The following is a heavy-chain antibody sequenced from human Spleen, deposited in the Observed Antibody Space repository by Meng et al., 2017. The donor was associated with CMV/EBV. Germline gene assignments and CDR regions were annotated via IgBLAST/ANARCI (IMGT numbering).Heavy chain of an antibody. Sequence: GGSLRLSCAASGITVSSYGIHWVRQAPGKGLEWVAFIRYDGSNKHYADSLKGRFSVSRDNSRNMVYLQMNSLRAEDTAVYYCAKDLEWLLAGAWYYGMDVWGQGTTVTVS. CDR2: IRYDGSNK. CDR1: GITVSSYG. CDR3: AKDLEWLLAGAWYYGMDV. J-gene: IGHJ6*02. V-gene: IGHV3-30*02. D-gene: IGHD3-3*01.